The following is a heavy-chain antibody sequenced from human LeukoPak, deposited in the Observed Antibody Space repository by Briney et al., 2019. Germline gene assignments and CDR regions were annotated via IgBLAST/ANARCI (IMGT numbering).Heavy chain of an antibody. CDR2: IRSRSSYI. Sequence: PRGSLRLSCAASGFTFSSYSMNWVRQAPGKGLEWVSSIRSRSSYIYHADSVKGRFTISRDNAKNSLYLQMNSLRAEDTAVYYCARAGYCSGGSCYRDSDYWGQGNLDRVSS. CDR1: GFTFSSYS. J-gene: IGHJ4*02. D-gene: IGHD2-15*01. CDR3: ARAGYCSGGSCYRDSDY. V-gene: IGHV3-21*01.